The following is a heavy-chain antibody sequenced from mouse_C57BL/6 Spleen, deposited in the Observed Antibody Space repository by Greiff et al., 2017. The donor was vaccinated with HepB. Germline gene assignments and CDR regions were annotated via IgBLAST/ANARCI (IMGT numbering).Heavy chain of an antibody. Sequence: QVQLQQPGAELVKPGASVKMSCKASGYTFTSYWITWVKQRPGQGLEWIGDIYPGSGSTNYNEKFKSKATLTVDTSSSTAYMQLSSQTSEDSAVYCCARVTDGSSPFDYWGQGTTLTVSS. CDR3: ARVTDGSSPFDY. CDR2: IYPGSGST. CDR1: GYTFTSYW. D-gene: IGHD1-1*01. J-gene: IGHJ2*01. V-gene: IGHV1-55*01.